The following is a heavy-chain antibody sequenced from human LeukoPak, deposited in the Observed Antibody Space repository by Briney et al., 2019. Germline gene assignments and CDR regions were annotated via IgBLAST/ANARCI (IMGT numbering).Heavy chain of an antibody. CDR2: IYSGGSI. V-gene: IGHV3-53*01. CDR3: ASGKETSMAQGY. CDR1: GFTVSSNY. Sequence: GGSLRLSCAVSGFTVSSNYMTWVRQAPGRGLEWVSVIYSGGSIYYADSVKGRFTISRDISKNTVDLQLNSLRAEDTAVYYCASGKETSMAQGYWGQGTLVTVSS. J-gene: IGHJ4*02. D-gene: IGHD5-18*01.